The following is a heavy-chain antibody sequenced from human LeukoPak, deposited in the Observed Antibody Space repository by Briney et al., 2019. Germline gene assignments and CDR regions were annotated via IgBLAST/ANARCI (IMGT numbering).Heavy chain of an antibody. CDR1: GFTFSNAW. Sequence: NPGGSLRLSCAASGFTFSNAWRSWVRQAPGKGLEWVGRIKSKTDGGTTDYAAPVKGRFTISRDDSRNTLYLQMNSLKTEDTAVYYCTTPLGLGSGWYKAKGYWGQGTLVTVSS. CDR3: TTPLGLGSGWYKAKGY. V-gene: IGHV3-15*01. D-gene: IGHD6-19*01. CDR2: IKSKTDGGTT. J-gene: IGHJ4*02.